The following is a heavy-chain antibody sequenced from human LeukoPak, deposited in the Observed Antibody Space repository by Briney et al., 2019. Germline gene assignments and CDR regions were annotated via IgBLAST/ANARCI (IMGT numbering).Heavy chain of an antibody. Sequence: ASVKVSCKASGYTFTGYYMHWVRQAPGQGLEWMGWINPNSGGTNYAQKFQGRVTMTRDTSISTAYMELSSLRSEDTAVYYCASATPRCSGGSCYEMDVWGKGTTVTVSS. V-gene: IGHV1-2*02. CDR2: INPNSGGT. CDR3: ASATPRCSGGSCYEMDV. CDR1: GYTFTGYY. D-gene: IGHD2-15*01. J-gene: IGHJ6*04.